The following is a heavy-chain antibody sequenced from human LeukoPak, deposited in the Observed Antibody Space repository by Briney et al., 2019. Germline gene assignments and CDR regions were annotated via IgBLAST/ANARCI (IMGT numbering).Heavy chain of an antibody. CDR3: ASPTVGVVMGAFDI. Sequence: SETLSLTCSVSGGSISSNIYSWGWIRQPPGKGLEWIESVYYTGSTYYAPSLKSRVTISVDTSKNQFSLKLSSVTAADTAVYYCASPTVGVVMGAFDIWGQGTMVTVSS. CDR2: VYYTGST. CDR1: GGSISSNIYS. D-gene: IGHD4-23*01. J-gene: IGHJ3*02. V-gene: IGHV4-39*07.